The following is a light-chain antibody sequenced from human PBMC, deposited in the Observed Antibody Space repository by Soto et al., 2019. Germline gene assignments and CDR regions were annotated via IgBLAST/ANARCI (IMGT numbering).Light chain of an antibody. CDR2: DVS. J-gene: IGLJ2*01. Sequence: QSALTQPASVSGSPGQSITISCTGTSRDVGGYNYVSWYQQHPGKAPKLMIFDVSNRPSEVSNRFSGSRSGNTASLTISGLQAEDEADYYCSSYTSSSTVVFGGGTKLTVL. V-gene: IGLV2-14*01. CDR1: SRDVGGYNY. CDR3: SSYTSSSTVV.